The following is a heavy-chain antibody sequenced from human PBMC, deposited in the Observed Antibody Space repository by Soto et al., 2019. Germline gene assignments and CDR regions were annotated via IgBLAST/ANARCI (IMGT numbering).Heavy chain of an antibody. Sequence: EVQLVESGGGLVQPGRSLRLSCAASGFTFDDYAMHWVRQAPGKGLEWVSGISWNSGSIGYADSVKGRFTISRDNAKNSLYLQMNSLRAEDTALYYCAKGAAAAAKYNWFDPWGQGTLVTVSS. D-gene: IGHD6-13*01. CDR1: GFTFDDYA. J-gene: IGHJ5*02. CDR3: AKGAAAAAKYNWFDP. V-gene: IGHV3-9*01. CDR2: ISWNSGSI.